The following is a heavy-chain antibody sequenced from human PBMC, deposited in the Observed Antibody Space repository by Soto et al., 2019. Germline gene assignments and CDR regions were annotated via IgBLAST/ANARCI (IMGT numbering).Heavy chain of an antibody. D-gene: IGHD1-1*01. J-gene: IGHJ4*02. CDR2: ISAYNDNT. CDR3: AARPPLDPVFFNS. CDR1: GYTFTNYG. Sequence: QVQLVQSGAEVKKPGASVKVSCKASGYTFTNYGITWVRQAPGQGLEWMGWISAYNDNTNYAQKFQGRVNMTTDTTPSTVYVQPWRLRSDLTAVYFGAARPPLDPVFFNSWRQATPVTVSS. V-gene: IGHV1-18*01.